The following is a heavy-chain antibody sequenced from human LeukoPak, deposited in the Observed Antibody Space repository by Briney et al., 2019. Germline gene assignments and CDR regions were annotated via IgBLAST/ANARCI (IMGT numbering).Heavy chain of an antibody. D-gene: IGHD1-26*01. CDR2: IYTGGST. CDR1: SGSISGYY. CDR3: ARVSVRGASFDS. V-gene: IGHV4-4*07. J-gene: IGHJ4*02. Sequence: PSETLSLTCTVSSGSISGYYWSWIRQPAGRGLECFGRIYTGGSTNYNPSLRSRLTMSVDTSKNQFSLKLSSVTAADTAVYFCARVSVRGASFDSWGQGTLVTVST.